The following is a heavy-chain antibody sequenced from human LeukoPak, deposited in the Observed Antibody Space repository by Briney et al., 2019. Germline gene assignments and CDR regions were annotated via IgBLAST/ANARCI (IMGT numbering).Heavy chain of an antibody. CDR1: GFTFSSYA. Sequence: GGSLRLSCAASGFTFSSYAMSWVRQAPGKGLEWVSAISGSGGSTYYADSVKGRFTISRDNSKNTLYLQMNSLRAEDTAVYYFAKDRHYYGSGSYLIVDYWGQGTLVTVSS. J-gene: IGHJ4*02. CDR3: AKDRHYYGSGSYLIVDY. D-gene: IGHD3-10*01. V-gene: IGHV3-23*01. CDR2: ISGSGGST.